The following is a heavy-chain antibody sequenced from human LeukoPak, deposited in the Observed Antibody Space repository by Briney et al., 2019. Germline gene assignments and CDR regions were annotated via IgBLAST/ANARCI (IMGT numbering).Heavy chain of an antibody. D-gene: IGHD5-18*01. Sequence: PGGSQRLSCAAPGFTFSSYWMSRVRQAPGKGLEWVANIKQDGSEKYYVDSVKCRFTISRDNAKNSLYLQMNSLRAEDTAVYYCARAQLPEDSLFYGMDVWGQGTTVTVSS. CDR2: IKQDGSEK. CDR3: ARAQLPEDSLFYGMDV. J-gene: IGHJ6*02. CDR1: GFTFSSYW. V-gene: IGHV3-7*01.